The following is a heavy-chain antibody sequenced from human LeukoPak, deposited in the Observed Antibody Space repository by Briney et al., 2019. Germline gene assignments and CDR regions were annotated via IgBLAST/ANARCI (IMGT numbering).Heavy chain of an antibody. J-gene: IGHJ4*02. V-gene: IGHV1-2*02. Sequence: ASVKVSCKASGYNFTGYYLHWVRQAPGQGLEWMGWINPSNGDTNYAQKFQGRVTMTRDTSISTAYMELSRLRSDDTAVYYCARDCGSDCYTLDYWGQGTLVTVSS. CDR2: INPSNGDT. CDR1: GYNFTGYY. D-gene: IGHD2-21*02. CDR3: ARDCGSDCYTLDY.